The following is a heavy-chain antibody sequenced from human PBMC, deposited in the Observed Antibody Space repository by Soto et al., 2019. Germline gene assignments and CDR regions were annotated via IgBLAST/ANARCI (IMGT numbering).Heavy chain of an antibody. CDR1: GFTFSAFD. CDR3: ARPASYWHGGGGWFDP. V-gene: IGHV3-13*01. Sequence: EVQLVESGGGLVEPGGSLRLSCAASGFTFSAFDMHWVRQATGKGLELVASIGTQHDSYYPDSVKGRFTISRENAKNSLYLQMNSLRAGGTALYYWARPASYWHGGGGWFDPWGQGTLVTVSS. J-gene: IGHJ5*02. D-gene: IGHD2-8*02. CDR2: IGTQHDS.